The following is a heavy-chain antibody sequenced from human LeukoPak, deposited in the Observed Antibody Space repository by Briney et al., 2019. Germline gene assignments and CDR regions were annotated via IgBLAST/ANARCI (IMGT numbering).Heavy chain of an antibody. Sequence: ASAKVSCKASGYTFTSYYMHWVRQAPGQGLEWMGIINPSGGSTSYAQKFQGRVTMTRDTSTSTVYMELSGLRSEDTAVYYCARDPAELLLWSGGRGPISDYWGQGTLVTVSS. CDR2: INPSGGST. CDR1: GYTFTSYY. J-gene: IGHJ4*02. D-gene: IGHD3-10*01. V-gene: IGHV1-46*01. CDR3: ARDPAELLLWSGGRGPISDY.